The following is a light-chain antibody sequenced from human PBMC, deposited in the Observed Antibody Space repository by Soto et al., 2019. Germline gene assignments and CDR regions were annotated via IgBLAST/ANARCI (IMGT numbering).Light chain of an antibody. J-gene: IGKJ1*01. CDR2: DAT. Sequence: DIQMTQSPSTLSASVGDRVTITCRASQSISSWLAWYQQKPRKAPKLLIYDATSLESGVPSRFSGSGSGTEFTLTISSLQPDDFATYYCQQYNSYSWTFGQGTK. V-gene: IGKV1-5*01. CDR3: QQYNSYSWT. CDR1: QSISSW.